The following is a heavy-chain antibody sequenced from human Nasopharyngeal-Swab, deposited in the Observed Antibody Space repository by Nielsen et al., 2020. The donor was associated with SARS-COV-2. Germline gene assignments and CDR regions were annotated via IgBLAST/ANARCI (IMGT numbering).Heavy chain of an antibody. J-gene: IGHJ4*02. Sequence: GESLKISCAASEFTFNTYDMNWVRQAPGKGLELLSYISSSSRTIYYADSVKGRFTISRDNAKNSLYLQMNTLRDDDTAVYYYARLRYYSSDYWGQGTLVTVSS. CDR3: ARLRYYSSDY. D-gene: IGHD1-26*01. CDR1: EFTFNTYD. CDR2: ISSSSRTI. V-gene: IGHV3-48*02.